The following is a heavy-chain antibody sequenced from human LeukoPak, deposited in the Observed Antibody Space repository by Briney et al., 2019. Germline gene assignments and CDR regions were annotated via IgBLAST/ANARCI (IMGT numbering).Heavy chain of an antibody. Sequence: GGSLRLSCAASGFTFSSYAMSWVRQAPGKGLEWVSSISSSSSYIYYADSVKGRFTISRDNAKNSLYLQMNSLRAEDTAVYYCARDMGIVGATGAFDIWGQGTMVTVSS. CDR2: ISSSSSYI. J-gene: IGHJ3*02. CDR3: ARDMGIVGATGAFDI. D-gene: IGHD1-26*01. CDR1: GFTFSSYA. V-gene: IGHV3-21*01.